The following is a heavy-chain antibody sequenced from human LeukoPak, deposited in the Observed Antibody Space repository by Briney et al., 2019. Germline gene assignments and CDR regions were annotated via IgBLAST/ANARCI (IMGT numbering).Heavy chain of an antibody. Sequence: SGGSLRLSCTASGFTFGDYAMSWLRQAPGKGLEWVGFIRSKAYGGTTEYAASVKGRFTISRDDSKSIAYLQMNSMKTEDTAVYYCTRGSYLRGSYWGQGTLVTVSS. V-gene: IGHV3-49*03. CDR1: GFTFGDYA. CDR2: IRSKAYGGTT. J-gene: IGHJ4*02. CDR3: TRGSYLRGSY. D-gene: IGHD6-25*01.